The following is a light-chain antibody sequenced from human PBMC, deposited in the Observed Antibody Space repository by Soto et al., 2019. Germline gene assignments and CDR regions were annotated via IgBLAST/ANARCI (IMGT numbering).Light chain of an antibody. V-gene: IGKV3-15*01. CDR2: GAS. Sequence: EIVMTQSPATLSVSPGERATLSCRASQSVSHNLAWYQQKPGQGPSLLFYGASFRATGVPARFSGSGSGTDFTLTISSLQSEDFAIYFCQQSNTWPYTFGQGTKLEIK. J-gene: IGKJ2*01. CDR3: QQSNTWPYT. CDR1: QSVSHN.